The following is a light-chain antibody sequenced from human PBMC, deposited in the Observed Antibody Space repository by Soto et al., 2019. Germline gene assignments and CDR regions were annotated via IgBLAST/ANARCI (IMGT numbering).Light chain of an antibody. V-gene: IGKV3-11*01. J-gene: IGKJ4*01. CDR3: QQRSNWPPVT. CDR2: DAS. Sequence: EIVLTKAPATLSLSPGERATLSCRASQSINRHLAWYRQKPGQAPRLLIYDASNRATGIPARFRGSGSGTDFTLTISSLEPEDFGVYYCQQRSNWPPVTFGGGTKVEIK. CDR1: QSINRH.